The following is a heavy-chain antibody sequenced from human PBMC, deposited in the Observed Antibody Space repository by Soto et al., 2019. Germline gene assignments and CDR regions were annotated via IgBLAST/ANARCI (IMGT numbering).Heavy chain of an antibody. Sequence: GGSLRLSCAASGFTFSSYAMSWVRQAPGKGLEWVSAISGSGGSTYYADSVKGRFTISRDNSKNTLYLQMNSLRAEDTAVYYCAKDKGSSGYLPGDDAFDIWGQGTMVTVSS. J-gene: IGHJ3*02. D-gene: IGHD3-22*01. CDR1: GFTFSSYA. CDR2: ISGSGGST. CDR3: AKDKGSSGYLPGDDAFDI. V-gene: IGHV3-23*01.